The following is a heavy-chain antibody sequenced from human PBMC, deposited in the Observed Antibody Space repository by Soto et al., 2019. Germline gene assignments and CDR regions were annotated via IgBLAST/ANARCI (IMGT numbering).Heavy chain of an antibody. Sequence: QEQLVESGGGAVEPGTSLRLSCAATGFSFGYFGMHWVRQAPGKGLEWVAIIWYDGSNENYVQSVKGRLTVSRDNSKNILYLQMNSLRAEDTAVYYCARDLSRVYSHAMDVWGRGTTVTVSS. CDR2: IWYDGSNE. D-gene: IGHD6-13*01. V-gene: IGHV3-33*01. J-gene: IGHJ6*02. CDR1: GFSFGYFG. CDR3: ARDLSRVYSHAMDV.